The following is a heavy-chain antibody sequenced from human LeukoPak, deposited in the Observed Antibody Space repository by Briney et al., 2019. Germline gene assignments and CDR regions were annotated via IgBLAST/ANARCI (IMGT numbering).Heavy chain of an antibody. V-gene: IGHV1-2*06. CDR1: GYTFTGYY. CDR2: INPNSGGT. Sequence: ASVKVSCKASGYTFTGYYMHWVRQAPGQGLGWMGRINPNSGGTNYAQKFQGRVTMTRDTSISTAYMELSRLRSDDTAVYYCARDWDIVGAPWSDYWGQGTLVTVSS. CDR3: ARDWDIVGAPWSDY. J-gene: IGHJ4*02. D-gene: IGHD1-26*01.